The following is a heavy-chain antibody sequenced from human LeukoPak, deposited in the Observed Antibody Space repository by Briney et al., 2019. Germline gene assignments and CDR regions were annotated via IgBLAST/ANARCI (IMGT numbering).Heavy chain of an antibody. J-gene: IGHJ5*02. V-gene: IGHV4-59*01. CDR1: GGSLSNYY. Sequence: PSETLSLTCTVSGGSLSNYYWGWIRQYPGQGLEWIGYIYYSGSTTYNPSLKSRVTISVDTSKSQFSLKLTSVIAADTAVYYCARAGGNRFDPWGQGTPVTVSS. D-gene: IGHD3-10*01. CDR3: ARAGGNRFDP. CDR2: IYYSGST.